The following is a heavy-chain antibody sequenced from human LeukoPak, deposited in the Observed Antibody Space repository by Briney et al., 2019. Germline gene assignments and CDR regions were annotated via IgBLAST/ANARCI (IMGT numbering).Heavy chain of an antibody. CDR2: ISGSGGST. V-gene: IGHV3-23*01. J-gene: IGHJ5*02. D-gene: IGHD3-10*01. CDR1: GFTFSSYA. Sequence: GGSLRLSCAASGFTFSSYAMSWVRQAPGKGLEWVPAISGSGGSTYYADSVKGWFTISRDNPKNTLYLQMNSLRAEDTAVYYCAKAPPHPYYYGSGSYPNWFDPWGQGTLVTVSS. CDR3: AKAPPHPYYYGSGSYPNWFDP.